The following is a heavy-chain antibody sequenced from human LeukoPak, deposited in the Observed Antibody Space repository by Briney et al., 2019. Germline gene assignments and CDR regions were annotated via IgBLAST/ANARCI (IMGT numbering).Heavy chain of an antibody. V-gene: IGHV4-31*03. D-gene: IGHD3-22*01. Sequence: KASETLSLTCTVSGGPISSGASDWGWIRQHPKRGLEWVGYINHSGSTYYNPSLGSRVTMSVDTSKNQFSLKLSSVTAADSAVYYCARAARQGFTMIVVPFFYFDLWGRGTLVTVSS. CDR1: GGPISSGASD. J-gene: IGHJ2*01. CDR3: ARAARQGFTMIVVPFFYFDL. CDR2: INHSGST.